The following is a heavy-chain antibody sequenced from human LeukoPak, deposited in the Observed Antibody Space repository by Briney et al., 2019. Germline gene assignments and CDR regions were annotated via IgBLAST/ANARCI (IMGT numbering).Heavy chain of an antibody. CDR1: GYSFTSYW. D-gene: IGHD2-15*01. CDR3: VRGGYCSGGTCYTNVFDI. Sequence: GESLKISCKGSGYSFTSYWIGWVRQMPGKGLEWMGIISPADSDTRYSPSFQGQVTISADKSISSAYLQWSSLKASDTAMYYCVRGGYCSGGTCYTNVFDIWGQGTMVTVTS. V-gene: IGHV5-51*01. J-gene: IGHJ3*02. CDR2: ISPADSDT.